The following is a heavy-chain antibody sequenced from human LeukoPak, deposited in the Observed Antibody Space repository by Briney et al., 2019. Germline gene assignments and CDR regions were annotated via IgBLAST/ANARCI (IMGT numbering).Heavy chain of an antibody. CDR1: GGSISSYY. CDR3: ARSSSVLLVARLYYYYMDV. J-gene: IGHJ6*03. CDR2: IYYSWST. V-gene: IGHV4-59*13. D-gene: IGHD2-8*02. Sequence: SETLSLTCTVSGGSISSYYWSWIRQPPGKGLEWIGYIYYSWSTNYNPSLKSRVTISVDTSKNQFSPKLSSVTAADTAVYYCARSSSVLLVARLYYYYMDVWGKGTTVTVSS.